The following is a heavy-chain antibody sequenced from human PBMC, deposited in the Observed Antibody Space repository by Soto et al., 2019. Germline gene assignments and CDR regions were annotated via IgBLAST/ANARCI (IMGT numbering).Heavy chain of an antibody. CDR2: MNPNTGNI. Sequence: QVQLVQSGAEVKKSGASVKVSCKASGYTFTSSDINWVRQATGQRLEWMGWMNPNTGNIGYTQRFQGRVSMTRNISITTAYMELSGLKSDDTAVYYCARGRIVGAAFDYWGQGTLVTVSS. CDR1: GYTFTSSD. D-gene: IGHD1-26*01. CDR3: ARGRIVGAAFDY. J-gene: IGHJ4*02. V-gene: IGHV1-8*01.